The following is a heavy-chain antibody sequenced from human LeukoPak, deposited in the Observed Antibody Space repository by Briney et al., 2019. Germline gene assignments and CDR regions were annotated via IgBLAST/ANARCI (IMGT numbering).Heavy chain of an antibody. CDR2: INHSGST. CDR3: ARSARDPHSGRLYFDY. V-gene: IGHV4-34*01. Sequence: ETLSLTCAVYGGSFSGYYWSWIREPPGKGLAWIGEINHSGSTNYNPTLKSRVTISVDASKDQFSLKLSSVTAADTAVYYCARSARDPHSGRLYFDYWGQGTLVTVSS. CDR1: GGSFSGYY. J-gene: IGHJ4*02. D-gene: IGHD1-26*01.